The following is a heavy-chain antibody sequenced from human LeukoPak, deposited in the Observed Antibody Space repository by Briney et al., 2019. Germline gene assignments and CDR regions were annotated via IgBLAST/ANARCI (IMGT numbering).Heavy chain of an antibody. V-gene: IGHV3-30*03. Sequence: GRSLRLSCAASGFTFSSYGMHWVRQAPGKGLEWVAVISYDGSNKYYADSVKGRFTISRDNSRNTLYLQMNSLRAEDTAVYYCARDPNWNYYFDYWGQGTLVTVSS. D-gene: IGHD1-7*01. J-gene: IGHJ4*02. CDR3: ARDPNWNYYFDY. CDR1: GFTFSSYG. CDR2: ISYDGSNK.